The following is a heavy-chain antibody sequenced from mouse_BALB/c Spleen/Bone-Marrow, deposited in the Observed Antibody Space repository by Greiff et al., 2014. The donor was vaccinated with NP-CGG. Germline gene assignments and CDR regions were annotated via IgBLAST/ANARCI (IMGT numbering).Heavy chain of an antibody. Sequence: DVKLQESGPELVKPGASVKISCKASGYTFTDYDMHWVKQSHGKSLEWIGYIYPYNGGTGYNQKFKSKATLTVDNSSSTAYMELRSLTSEDSAVYYCARSKGGNYCAMDYWGQGTSVTVSS. V-gene: IGHV1S29*02. D-gene: IGHD1-1*02. CDR3: ARSKGGNYCAMDY. CDR2: IYPYNGGT. CDR1: GYTFTDYD. J-gene: IGHJ4*01.